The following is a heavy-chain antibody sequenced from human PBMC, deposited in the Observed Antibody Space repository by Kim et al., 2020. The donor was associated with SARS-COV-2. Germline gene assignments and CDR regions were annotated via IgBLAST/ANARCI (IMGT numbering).Heavy chain of an antibody. D-gene: IGHD5-18*01. CDR2: IYYSGST. Sequence: SETLSLTCTVSGGSISSSSYYWGWIRQPPGKGLEWIGSIYYSGSTYYNPSLKSRVTISVDTSKNQFSLKLRSVTAADTAVYYCARHDVDTAEFDYWGQGTLGTASS. CDR1: GGSISSSSYY. V-gene: IGHV4-39*01. CDR3: ARHDVDTAEFDY. J-gene: IGHJ4*02.